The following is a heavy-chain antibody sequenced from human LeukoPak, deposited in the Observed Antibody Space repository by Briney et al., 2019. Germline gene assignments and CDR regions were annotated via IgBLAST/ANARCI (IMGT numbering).Heavy chain of an antibody. CDR3: GREWSPPPSRSPYYPHYLDL. Sequence: ASVKVSCKASGYTFTSYGISWVRQAPGQGLEWMGWISAYNGNTNYAQKLQGRVTMTTDTSTSTAYMELRSLRSDDTAVYYCGREWSPPPSRSPYYPHYLDLWGKGTTVPV. V-gene: IGHV1-18*01. CDR2: ISAYNGNT. CDR1: GYTFTSYG. J-gene: IGHJ6*03. D-gene: IGHD6-6*01.